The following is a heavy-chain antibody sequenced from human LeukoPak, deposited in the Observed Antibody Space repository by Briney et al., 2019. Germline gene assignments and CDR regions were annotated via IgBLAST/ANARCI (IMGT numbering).Heavy chain of an antibody. CDR1: GYSFTSYW. CDR2: IYPGDSDT. CDR3: ARPCRGSAFDI. D-gene: IGHD3-16*01. V-gene: IGHV5-51*01. Sequence: GESLKISCKGSGYSFTSYWIGWVRQMPGKGLEWMGVIYPGDSDTRYSPSFQGQVTISADKSISTAYLQWSSLKASDPAIDYRARPCRGSAFDIWGQGTMVTVSS. J-gene: IGHJ3*02.